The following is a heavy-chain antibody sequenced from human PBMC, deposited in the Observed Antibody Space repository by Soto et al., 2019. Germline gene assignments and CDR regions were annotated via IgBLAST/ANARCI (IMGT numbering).Heavy chain of an antibody. D-gene: IGHD6-13*01. CDR2: IIPIFGTA. J-gene: IGHJ6*04. Sequence: SVKVSCKASGGTFSSYAISWVRQAPLQGLEWMVGIIPIFGTAKYAQKFQGRVTITADESTSTAYMELSSLRSEDTAVYYCARALYLRAAGVYYYYAMDVWGKGTKLTGSS. CDR3: ARALYLRAAGVYYYYAMDV. CDR1: GGTFSSYA. V-gene: IGHV1-69*13.